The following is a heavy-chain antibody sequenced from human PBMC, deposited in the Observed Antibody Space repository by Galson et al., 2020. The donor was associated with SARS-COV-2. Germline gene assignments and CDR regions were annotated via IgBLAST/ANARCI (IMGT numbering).Heavy chain of an antibody. CDR3: ARDEMTTYGGVMVPPFDY. D-gene: IGHD3-16*02. CDR1: GFTFSIYG. J-gene: IGHJ4*02. CDR2: ISSAGDTK. V-gene: IGHV3-48*04. Sequence: GGSLRLSCAASGFTFSIYGLNWVRQAPGKGLEWVSYISSAGDTKYYADSVKGRFTFSRDNGKNSVYLEMSSLRSEDTAVYYCARDEMTTYGGVMVPPFDYWGQGTLVTVSP.